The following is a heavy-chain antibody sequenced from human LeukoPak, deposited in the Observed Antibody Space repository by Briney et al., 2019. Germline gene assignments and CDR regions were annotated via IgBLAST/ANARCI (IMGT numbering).Heavy chain of an antibody. CDR1: GFTVSGNY. D-gene: IGHD6-19*01. Sequence: GGSLRLSCAASGFTVSGNYMSWVRQAPGKGLEWVSIIYSGGSTYYADSVKGRFTISRDNSKNTLYLQMNSLRAEDTAVYYCARYGNGEWLAHYAFDVWGQGTMVTVAS. CDR2: IYSGGST. J-gene: IGHJ3*01. CDR3: ARYGNGEWLAHYAFDV. V-gene: IGHV3-53*01.